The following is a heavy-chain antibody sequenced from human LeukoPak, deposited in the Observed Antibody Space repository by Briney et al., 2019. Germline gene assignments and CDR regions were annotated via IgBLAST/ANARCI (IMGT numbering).Heavy chain of an antibody. CDR3: ARQARDYYDSSDFDY. CDR2: IYPGDSDT. V-gene: IGHV5-51*01. Sequence: LGESLKISCKGSGYSFTSYWIGWVRQMPGKGLEWMGIIYPGDSDTRYSPSFQGQVTISADESISTAYLQWSSLKASDTAMYYCARQARDYYDSSDFDYWGQGTLVTVSS. D-gene: IGHD3-22*01. CDR1: GYSFTSYW. J-gene: IGHJ4*02.